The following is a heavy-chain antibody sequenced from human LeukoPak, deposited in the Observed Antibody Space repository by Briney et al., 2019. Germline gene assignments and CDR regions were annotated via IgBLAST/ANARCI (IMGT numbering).Heavy chain of an antibody. J-gene: IGHJ4*02. CDR1: GYTFPGYY. CDR3: ARAPGLFSFTWFAY. D-gene: IGHD3-10*01. CDR2: INPNSGDT. V-gene: IGHV1-2*02. Sequence: GASVKISCKTSGYTFPGYYVHWVRQAPGQGLEWMGWINPNSGDTNYAEKFQGSVTMTRDTHISTAYMELSRLRYDDTAVYYCARAPGLFSFTWFAYWGQGTLVTVSS.